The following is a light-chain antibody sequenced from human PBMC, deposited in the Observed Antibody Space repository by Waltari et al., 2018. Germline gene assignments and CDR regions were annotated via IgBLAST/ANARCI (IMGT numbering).Light chain of an antibody. V-gene: IGKV4-1*01. CDR1: QSVLYSSNNKNY. CDR3: QQHYSSPFT. J-gene: IGKJ3*01. CDR2: WAS. Sequence: DIVMTQSPDSLAVSLGERATINCKSSQSVLYSSNNKNYLAWYQKKQGQPPTVLFYWASTRESGVPDLFSGSGSGTDFTLTISSLQAEDVAVYYCQQHYSSPFTFGPGTKVDIK.